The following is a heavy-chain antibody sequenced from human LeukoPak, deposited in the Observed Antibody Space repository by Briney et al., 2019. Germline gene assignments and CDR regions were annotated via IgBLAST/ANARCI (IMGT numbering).Heavy chain of an antibody. CDR3: ARTGYCGGNSCYLNPIDS. D-gene: IGHD2-21*01. Sequence: SETLALICTVSSSAIISNYLSWLRQPPWKGLKRIGYIYYSGNTNYNSSLKSRVTISVDTSKNQPSLNLGSVTAADTAVYYCARTGYCGGNSCYLNPIDSWGQGTLVTVSS. CDR1: SSAIISNY. CDR2: IYYSGNT. J-gene: IGHJ4*02. V-gene: IGHV4-59*01.